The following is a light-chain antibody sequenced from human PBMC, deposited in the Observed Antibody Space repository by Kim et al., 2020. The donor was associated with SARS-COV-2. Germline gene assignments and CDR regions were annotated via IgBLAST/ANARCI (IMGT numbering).Light chain of an antibody. Sequence: PASISGRSSQSLVYSDGNIYLYWFHQRPGQSPRRLMYKVSNRDSGGPDRFSGSGSGTDFTLQISRVEAEDVGVYYCMQDTHWPFTFGPEAKVDIK. CDR1: QSLVYSDGNIY. CDR2: KVS. V-gene: IGKV2-30*01. J-gene: IGKJ3*01. CDR3: MQDTHWPFT.